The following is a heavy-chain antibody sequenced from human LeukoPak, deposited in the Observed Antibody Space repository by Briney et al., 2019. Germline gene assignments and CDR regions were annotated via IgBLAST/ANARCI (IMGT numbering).Heavy chain of an antibody. CDR1: GFPFSSYE. D-gene: IGHD1-14*01. Sequence: GGSLRLSCAASGFPFSSYEMNWVRQSPGKGLEWVSYISSSGDSIYYADSVKGRFTVSRDNAKKSLYLHMNSLRDDDTAVYYCARGTGLDYWGQGTLVTVSS. CDR2: ISSSGDSI. V-gene: IGHV3-48*03. CDR3: ARGTGLDY. J-gene: IGHJ4*02.